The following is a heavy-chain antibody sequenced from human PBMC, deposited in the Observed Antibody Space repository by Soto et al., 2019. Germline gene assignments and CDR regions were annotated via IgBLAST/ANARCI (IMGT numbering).Heavy chain of an antibody. CDR2: IIPIFGTA. J-gene: IGHJ6*02. V-gene: IGHV1-69*13. Sequence: ASVKVSCKASGGTFSSYAISWVRQAPGQGLEWMGGIIPIFGTANYAQKFQGRVTITADESTSTAYMELSSLRSEDTAVYYCANRLVAASYYYYYGMDVWGQGTTVTVSS. CDR1: GGTFSSYA. D-gene: IGHD2-15*01. CDR3: ANRLVAASYYYYYGMDV.